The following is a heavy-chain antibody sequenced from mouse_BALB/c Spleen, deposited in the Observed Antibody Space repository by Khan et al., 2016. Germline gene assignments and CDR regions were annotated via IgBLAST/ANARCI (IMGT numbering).Heavy chain of an antibody. V-gene: IGHV1-9*01. J-gene: IGHJ4*01. CDR2: ILPGNANS. CDR1: GYTFSNYW. Sequence: QVQLQQSGAELMKPGASVKISCKATGYTFSNYWIEWVKQRPGHGLEWIGDILPGNANSNYNENLKGKATLTADTSSNTAYMQLSSLTSEDSAVYYCARASYSMDYWGQGTSVTVSS. CDR3: ARASYSMDY.